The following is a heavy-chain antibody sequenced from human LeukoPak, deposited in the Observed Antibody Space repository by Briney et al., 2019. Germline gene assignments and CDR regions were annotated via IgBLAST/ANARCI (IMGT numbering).Heavy chain of an antibody. Sequence: ASVKVSCKASGYTFTGYCMHWVRQAPGQGLEWMGWINPNSGGTNYVQKFQGRVTMTRDTSISTVYMELSRLRSDDTAVYYCARGDYYDSSGYSPVWGQGTLVTVSS. V-gene: IGHV1-2*02. J-gene: IGHJ4*02. D-gene: IGHD3-22*01. CDR1: GYTFTGYC. CDR3: ARGDYYDSSGYSPV. CDR2: INPNSGGT.